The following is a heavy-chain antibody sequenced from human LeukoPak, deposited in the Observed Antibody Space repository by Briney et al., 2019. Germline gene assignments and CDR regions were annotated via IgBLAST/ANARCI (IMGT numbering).Heavy chain of an antibody. D-gene: IGHD2-2*01. CDR2: IRPMNSDV. CDR3: ARSYCSSTSCPSYFDY. CDR1: GYNFNTYW. J-gene: IGHJ4*02. Sequence: GESLKISCQGSGYNFNTYWVAWVRQLPGKGLEWMGIIRPMNSDVRYSPSFQGQVTISADRSINTAYLQWSSLTASDTAMYYCARSYCSSTSCPSYFDYWGQGTLVTVSS. V-gene: IGHV5-51*01.